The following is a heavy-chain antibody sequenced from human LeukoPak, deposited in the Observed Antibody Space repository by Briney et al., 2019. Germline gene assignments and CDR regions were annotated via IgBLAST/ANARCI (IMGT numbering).Heavy chain of an antibody. CDR3: TSSCDSGGYYYIPDY. CDR2: IRSKAYGGTT. D-gene: IGHD3-22*01. J-gene: IGHJ4*02. Sequence: SLRLSCAASGFTLGSYDVNWVRQAPGKGLEWVGFIRSKAYGGTTEYAASVKGRFTISRDESKSIAYLQMNSLKTEDTAVYYCTSSCDSGGYYYIPDYWGQGTLVTVSS. CDR1: GFTLGSYD. V-gene: IGHV3-49*04.